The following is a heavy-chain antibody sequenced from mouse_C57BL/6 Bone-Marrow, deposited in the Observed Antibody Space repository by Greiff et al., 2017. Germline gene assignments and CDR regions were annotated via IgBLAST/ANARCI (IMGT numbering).Heavy chain of an antibody. J-gene: IGHJ3*01. CDR3: ARYYYGSMFAY. CDR1: GFTFSSYA. CDR2: ISDGGSYT. D-gene: IGHD1-1*01. V-gene: IGHV5-4*01. Sequence: EVQRVESGGGLVKPGGSLKLSCAASGFTFSSYAMSWVRQTPEKRLEWVATISDGGSYTYSPDNVKGRFTISRDNAKNNLYLQMSHLKSEDTAMYYCARYYYGSMFAYWGQGTLVTVSA.